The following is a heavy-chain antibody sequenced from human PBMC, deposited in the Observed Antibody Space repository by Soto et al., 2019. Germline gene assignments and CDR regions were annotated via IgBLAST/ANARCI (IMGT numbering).Heavy chain of an antibody. D-gene: IGHD2-15*01. J-gene: IGHJ5*02. Sequence: QVQLVQSGAEVKKPGASVKVSCKASGYTFTSYGISWVRQAPGQGLEWMGWISAYNGNTNYAQKLQGRVTMTTDTSTSTAYMELRRLSSGDTAVYYCARDLMPNCSGGSCYFGYWFVPWGQGTLVTVSS. CDR1: GYTFTSYG. CDR3: ARDLMPNCSGGSCYFGYWFVP. V-gene: IGHV1-18*01. CDR2: ISAYNGNT.